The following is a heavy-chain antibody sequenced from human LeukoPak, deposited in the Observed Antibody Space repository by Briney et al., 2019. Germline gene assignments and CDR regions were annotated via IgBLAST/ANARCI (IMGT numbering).Heavy chain of an antibody. D-gene: IGHD2-2*01. CDR2: IDGDDDK. CDR3: ARSIVVVPAAASSFDY. V-gene: IGHV2-70*04. CDR1: GFSLSTSGMR. Sequence: ESGPTLVNPTQTLTLTCTFSGFSLSTSGMRVSWIRQPPGKALEWLARIDGDDDKFYSTSLKTRLTISKDTSKNQVVLTMTNMDPVDTATYYCARSIVVVPAAASSFDYWGQGTLVTVSS. J-gene: IGHJ4*02.